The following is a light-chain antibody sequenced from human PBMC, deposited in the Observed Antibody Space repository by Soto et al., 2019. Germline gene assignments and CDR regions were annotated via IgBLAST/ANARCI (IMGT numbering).Light chain of an antibody. CDR3: QSYDSSLSAYV. J-gene: IGLJ1*01. V-gene: IGLV1-40*01. CDR1: SSNIGAGFD. CDR2: GSS. Sequence: QSVLSQPPSVSGAPGQRVTISCTGSSSNIGAGFDVHWYQQLPGTAPKLLVYGSSNRPSGVPDRFSGSKSGTSASLAVTGLQAEDGADYYCQSYDSSLSAYVFGTGTKVTVL.